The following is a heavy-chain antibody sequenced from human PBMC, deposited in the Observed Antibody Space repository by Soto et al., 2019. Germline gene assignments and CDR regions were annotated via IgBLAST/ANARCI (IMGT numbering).Heavy chain of an antibody. Sequence: LXLSCAVCGFTFDENAMHWVRQAPEKGLEWVSGINWKSDIGYADSVKGRFTISRDNAENSLYLQMNSLRAEDTALYYCAISQDRGGRTTFIYWGQGTQVTVYS. D-gene: IGHD3-16*01. J-gene: IGHJ4*02. V-gene: IGHV3-9*01. CDR1: GFTFDENA. CDR3: AISQDRGGRTTFIY. CDR2: INWKSDI.